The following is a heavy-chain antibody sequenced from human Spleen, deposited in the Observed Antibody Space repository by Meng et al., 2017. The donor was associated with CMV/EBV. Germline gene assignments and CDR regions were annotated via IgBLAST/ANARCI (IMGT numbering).Heavy chain of an antibody. D-gene: IGHD3-9*01. CDR1: GFTFDDYT. J-gene: IGHJ4*02. V-gene: IGHV3-53*01. Sequence: GGSLRLSCAGSGFTFDDYTMDWVCQPPGKGLEWVSVIYSGGSTYYADSVKGRFTISRDNSKNTLYLQMNSLRAEDTAVYYCARDGGYDILTGYYRDYWGQGTLVTVSS. CDR3: ARDGGYDILTGYYRDY. CDR2: IYSGGST.